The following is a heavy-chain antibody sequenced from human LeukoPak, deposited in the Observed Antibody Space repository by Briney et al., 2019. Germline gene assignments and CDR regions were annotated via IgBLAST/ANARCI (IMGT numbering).Heavy chain of an antibody. Sequence: ASVKVSCKTSGYTFTSNGISWVRQAPGQGLKWMGWISGYNGNTNYVQNLQGRVTMTTDTSTSTAYMELRSLRSDDTAVYYCARERRYCSGGSCYTPSGGMDVWGQGTTVTVSS. V-gene: IGHV1-18*01. CDR2: ISGYNGNT. CDR3: ARERRYCSGGSCYTPSGGMDV. J-gene: IGHJ6*02. D-gene: IGHD2-15*01. CDR1: GYTFTSNG.